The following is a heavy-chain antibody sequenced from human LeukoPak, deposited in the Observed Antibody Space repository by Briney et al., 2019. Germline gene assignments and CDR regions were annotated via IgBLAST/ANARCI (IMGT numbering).Heavy chain of an antibody. D-gene: IGHD1-26*01. Sequence: SETLSLTCTVSGGSISSYYWSWIRQPPGKGLEWIGYIYYSGSTNYNPSLKSRVTISVDTSKNQFSLKLSSVTAADTAVYYCAREGSGSYYLRAFDIWGQGTMVTVSS. CDR2: IYYSGST. J-gene: IGHJ3*02. CDR3: AREGSGSYYLRAFDI. V-gene: IGHV4-59*01. CDR1: GGSISSYY.